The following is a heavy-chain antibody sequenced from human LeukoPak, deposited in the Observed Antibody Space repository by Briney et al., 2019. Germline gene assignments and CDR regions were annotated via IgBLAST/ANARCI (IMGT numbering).Heavy chain of an antibody. V-gene: IGHV4-34*01. D-gene: IGHD3/OR15-3a*01. CDR3: ARVDLQNAFDI. CDR2: IYYSGIT. CDR1: GGSFSGYY. J-gene: IGHJ3*02. Sequence: SETLSLTCAVYGGSFSGYYWSWIHQPPGKGLEWIGSIYYSGITHYNPSLKSRVTTSVDTSKNQFSLKLSSVTAADTAVYYCARVDLQNAFDIWGQGTVVTVSS.